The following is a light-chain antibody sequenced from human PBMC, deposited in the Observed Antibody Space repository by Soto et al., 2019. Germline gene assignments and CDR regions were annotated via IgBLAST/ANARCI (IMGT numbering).Light chain of an antibody. CDR1: QSVINSY. V-gene: IGKV3D-20*02. CDR3: QQRSNWPPIT. CDR2: GAY. J-gene: IGKJ5*01. Sequence: EVVLTQSPGTLSLSSGERATLSCRASQSVINSYLAWYQQKPGQAPRLLLYGAYNRATGIPDRFSGSGSGTDFTLTISSLEPEDFAVYYCQQRSNWPPITFGQGTRLEI.